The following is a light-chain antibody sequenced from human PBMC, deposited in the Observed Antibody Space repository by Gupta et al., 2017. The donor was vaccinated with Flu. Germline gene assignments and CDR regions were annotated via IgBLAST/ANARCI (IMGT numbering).Light chain of an antibody. Sequence: QSALTQPPSASGSPGPSVTISCTGTSSDVGGYNYVSWYQQHPGKAPKVMIYEVSKRTAGVPGRFSGSKSGNTASLTVSGPEEDEDADYYGSSYGGSNNLVFGGGTKLTVL. CDR3: SSYGGSNNLV. CDR1: SSDVGGYNY. V-gene: IGLV2-8*01. J-gene: IGLJ3*02. CDR2: EVS.